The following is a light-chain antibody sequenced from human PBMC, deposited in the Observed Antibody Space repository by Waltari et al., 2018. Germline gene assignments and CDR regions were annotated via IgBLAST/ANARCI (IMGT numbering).Light chain of an antibody. CDR2: RDI. CDR1: ALPKQY. Sequence: SYELTQPPSVSVSPGQSANITCSGDALPKQYTSWYQQKSGQAPVLIIYRDIKRASGIPERISGSSSGTTATLTIGGVQAEDEADYFCQSADMSATYWVFGGGTKMTVL. CDR3: QSADMSATYWV. J-gene: IGLJ3*02. V-gene: IGLV3-25*03.